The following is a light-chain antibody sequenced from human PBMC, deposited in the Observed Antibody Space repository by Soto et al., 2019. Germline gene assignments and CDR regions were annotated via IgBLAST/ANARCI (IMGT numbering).Light chain of an antibody. CDR1: QSVPGTY. V-gene: IGKV3-11*01. J-gene: IGKJ5*01. CDR3: QQRSNWPTT. CDR2: GIS. Sequence: EILLTQSQGTLSLSPGETATLSCLASQSVPGTYLAWYLQTPGQAPRLLIYGISKRATGIPARFSGSGSGTDFTLTISSLEPEDFAVYYCQQRSNWPTTFGQGTRLEI.